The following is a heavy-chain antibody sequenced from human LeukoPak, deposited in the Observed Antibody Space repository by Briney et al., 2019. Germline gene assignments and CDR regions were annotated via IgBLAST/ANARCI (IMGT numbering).Heavy chain of an antibody. CDR2: ISSNGGST. Sequence: GGSLRLSCAASGFTFSSYAMHWVRQAPGKGLEYVSAISSNGGSTYYANSVKGRFTISRDNSKNTLYLQMGSLRAEDMAVYYCARVRRDGYMVDAFDIWGQGTMVTVSS. V-gene: IGHV3-64*01. CDR3: ARVRRDGYMVDAFDI. J-gene: IGHJ3*02. D-gene: IGHD5-24*01. CDR1: GFTFSSYA.